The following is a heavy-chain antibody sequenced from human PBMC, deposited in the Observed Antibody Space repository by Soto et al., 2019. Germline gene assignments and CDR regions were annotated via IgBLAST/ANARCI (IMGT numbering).Heavy chain of an antibody. J-gene: IGHJ6*02. V-gene: IGHV1-69*13. D-gene: IGHD3-22*01. CDR3: ARAPHYYDSSGYYYGMDV. CDR2: IIPIFGTA. Sequence: VASVKVSCKASGGTFSSYAISWVRQAPGQGLEWMGGIIPIFGTANYAQKFQGRVTITADESTSTAYMELSSLRSEDTAVYYCARAPHYYDSSGYYYGMDVWGQGTTVTV. CDR1: GGTFSSYA.